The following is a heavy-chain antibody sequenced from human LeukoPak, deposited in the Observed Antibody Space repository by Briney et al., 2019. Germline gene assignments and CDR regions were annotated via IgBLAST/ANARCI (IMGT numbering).Heavy chain of an antibody. CDR1: GGSISSYY. CDR3: ARRGRITMVRGVIIKGPFDY. D-gene: IGHD3-10*01. J-gene: IGHJ4*02. Sequence: PSETLSLTCTVSGGSISSYYWSWIRQPPGKGLEWIGYIYYSGSTNYNPSLKSRVTISVDTSKNQFSLKLSSVTAADTAVYYCARRGRITMVRGVIIKGPFDYWGQGTLVTVSS. V-gene: IGHV4-59*12. CDR2: IYYSGST.